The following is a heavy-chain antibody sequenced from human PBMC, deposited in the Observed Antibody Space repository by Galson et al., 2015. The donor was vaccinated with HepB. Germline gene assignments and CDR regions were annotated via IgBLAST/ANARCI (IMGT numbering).Heavy chain of an antibody. CDR1: RFTFSSYA. D-gene: IGHD2-2*01. Sequence: SLRLSCAASRFTFSSYAMNWVRQAPGKGLEWVSSISKDGSTTNYVDSVKGRFTISRDNSRNTLFLQMNSLRVEDTAVYYCAKGGGYCGTTSCSRGDAFDIWGQGTVVTVSS. CDR2: ISKDGSTT. V-gene: IGHV3-23*01. J-gene: IGHJ3*02. CDR3: AKGGGYCGTTSCSRGDAFDI.